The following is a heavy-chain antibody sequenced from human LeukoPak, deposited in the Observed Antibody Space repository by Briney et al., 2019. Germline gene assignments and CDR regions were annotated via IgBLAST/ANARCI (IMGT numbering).Heavy chain of an antibody. J-gene: IGHJ4*02. CDR3: ARGGGNRHFDS. D-gene: IGHD2-15*01. Sequence: SETLSLTCSVSAGFTTYDYWNWIRQPAGKAPEWIGRIHTTGSTNYNPSLKSRLTMTLDKSKKQFSLKVTSMTAADTALYYCARGGGNRHFDSWGQGILVTVSS. CDR1: AGFTTYDY. V-gene: IGHV4-4*07. CDR2: IHTTGST.